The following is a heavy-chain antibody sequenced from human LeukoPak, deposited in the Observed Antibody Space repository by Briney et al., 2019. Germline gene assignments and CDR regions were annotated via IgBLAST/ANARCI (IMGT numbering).Heavy chain of an antibody. V-gene: IGHV1-69*05. CDR2: IIPIFGTA. CDR1: GGTFSSYA. Sequence: ASVTVSCKASGGTFSSYAISWVRQAPGQGLEWMGGIIPIFGTANYAQKFQGRVTITTDESTSTDYMELSSLRSEDTAVYYCARAVAAHNWLDPWGQGTLVTVSS. D-gene: IGHD6-19*01. CDR3: ARAVAAHNWLDP. J-gene: IGHJ5*02.